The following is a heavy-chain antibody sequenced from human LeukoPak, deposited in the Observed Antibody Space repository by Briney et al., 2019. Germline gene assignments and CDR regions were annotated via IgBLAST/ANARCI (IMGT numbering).Heavy chain of an antibody. CDR2: INTDGSST. CDR1: GFTFSSYW. CDR3: ARVRWCSSTSCYRPPDY. D-gene: IGHD2-2*02. V-gene: IGHV3-74*01. Sequence: HSGGSLRLSCAASGFTFSSYWMHWVRQAPGKGLVWVSRINTDGSSTSYADSVKGRFTISRDNAKNTLYLQMNSLRAEDTAVYYCARVRWCSSTSCYRPPDYWGQGTLVTVSS. J-gene: IGHJ4*02.